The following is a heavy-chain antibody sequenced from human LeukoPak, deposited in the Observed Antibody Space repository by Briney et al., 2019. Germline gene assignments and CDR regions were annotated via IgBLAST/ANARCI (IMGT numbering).Heavy chain of an antibody. CDR2: INHSGST. CDR1: GGSISTYY. J-gene: IGHJ3*02. CDR3: ARGHSGYYDSSGYPSGAFDI. Sequence: SETLSLTCTLSGGSISTYYWSWIRQPPGKGLEWIGEINHSGSTNYNPSLKSRVTISVGTSKNQFSLKLSSVTAADTAVYYCARGHSGYYDSSGYPSGAFDIWGQGTMVTVSS. V-gene: IGHV4-34*01. D-gene: IGHD3-22*01.